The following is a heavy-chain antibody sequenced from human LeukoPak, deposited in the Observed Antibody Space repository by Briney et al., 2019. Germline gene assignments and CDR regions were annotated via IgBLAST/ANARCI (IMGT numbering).Heavy chain of an antibody. J-gene: IGHJ4*02. V-gene: IGHV4-39*01. Sequence: NPSETLSLTCTVSGGSISSTTYYWAWIRQPPGKGLEWIGSIYKAGNTNYSPSLRSRVFISVDTSNNQFSLSLSSVTATDTAVYFCTRHQTNNYRPGTPFDFWGQGTLVSVSS. D-gene: IGHD1-20*01. CDR3: TRHQTNNYRPGTPFDF. CDR2: IYKAGNT. CDR1: GGSISSTTYY.